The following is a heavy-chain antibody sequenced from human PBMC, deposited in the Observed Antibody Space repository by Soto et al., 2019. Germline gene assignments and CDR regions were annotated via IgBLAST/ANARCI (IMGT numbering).Heavy chain of an antibody. CDR2: INPSGGST. CDR1: GYTFNNFY. V-gene: IGHV1-46*02. D-gene: IGHD3-22*01. J-gene: IGHJ4*02. CDR3: ARADYYGSSGYHLDY. Sequence: QVQLVQSGAEVKKPGASVKVSCKASGYTFNNFYIHWVRQAPGQGLEWMGIINPSGGSTSYAQKFQGRVTMTRDTSTSTVYMELSSLRSEDTAVHYCARADYYGSSGYHLDYWGQGTLVTVSS.